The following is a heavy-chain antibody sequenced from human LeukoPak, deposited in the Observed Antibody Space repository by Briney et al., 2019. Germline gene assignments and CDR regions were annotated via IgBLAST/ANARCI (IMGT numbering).Heavy chain of an antibody. D-gene: IGHD3-3*01. V-gene: IGHV4-34*01. J-gene: IGHJ5*02. Sequence: PSETLSLTCAVYGGSFSGYYWSWIRQPPGKGLEWTGEINHSGSTNYNPSLKSRVTISVDTSKNQFSLKLSSVTAADTAVYYCARGPRITIFGVVITKAYNWFDPWGQGTLVTVSS. CDR2: INHSGST. CDR1: GGSFSGYY. CDR3: ARGPRITIFGVVITKAYNWFDP.